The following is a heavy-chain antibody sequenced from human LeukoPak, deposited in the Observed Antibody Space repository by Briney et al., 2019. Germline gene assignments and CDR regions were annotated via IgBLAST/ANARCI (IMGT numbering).Heavy chain of an antibody. CDR1: GDSVSSKSAA. V-gene: IGHV6-1*01. Sequence: SQTLSLTCAISGDSVSSKSAAWNWIRQSPSGGLEWLGRTYYRSKWYNDYAVSVKSRITVNPDTSKNQFSLQLNSVTPEDTAVYYCARDRPNSSGWTPLDYWGQGTLVTVSS. D-gene: IGHD6-19*01. CDR2: TYYRSKWYN. CDR3: ARDRPNSSGWTPLDY. J-gene: IGHJ4*02.